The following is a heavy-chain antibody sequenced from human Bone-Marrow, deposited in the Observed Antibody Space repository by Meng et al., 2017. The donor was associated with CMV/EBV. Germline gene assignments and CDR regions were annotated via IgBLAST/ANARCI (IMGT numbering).Heavy chain of an antibody. Sequence: SQTLSLTCAISGDSVSSNSAAWNWIRQSPSRGLEWLGRTYYRSKWYNDYAVSVKSRITINPDTSKNQFSLQLNSVTPEDTAVYYCARDQMVRGVTSYYYYYGMDVWGQGTTVTVSS. CDR1: GDSVSSNSAA. D-gene: IGHD3-10*01. CDR2: TYYRSKWYN. J-gene: IGHJ6*02. CDR3: ARDQMVRGVTSYYYYYGMDV. V-gene: IGHV6-1*01.